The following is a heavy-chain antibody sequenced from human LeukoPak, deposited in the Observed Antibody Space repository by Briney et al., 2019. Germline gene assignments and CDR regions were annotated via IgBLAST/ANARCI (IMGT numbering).Heavy chain of an antibody. Sequence: GASVKVSCKASGYTFTTYNINWVRQAPGQGLEWMGWISGYNGNTNYAQKLQGRVTMTTDTSTSTAYMELSSLRAEDTAVYYCARVHAAYPFDYWGQGTLVTVSS. CDR1: GYTFTTYN. D-gene: IGHD2-15*01. J-gene: IGHJ4*02. CDR3: ARVHAAYPFDY. V-gene: IGHV1-18*01. CDR2: ISGYNGNT.